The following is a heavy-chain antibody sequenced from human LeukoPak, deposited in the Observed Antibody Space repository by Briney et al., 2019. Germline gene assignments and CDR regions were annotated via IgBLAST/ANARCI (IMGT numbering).Heavy chain of an antibody. CDR1: GFTVSNNY. V-gene: IGHV3-53*01. CDR2: IYSGGST. Sequence: GGSLRLSCAASGFTVSNNYMSWVRQAPGKGLEWVSVIYSGGSTYYAVSVKGRFTISRDDSKNTLYLQMNSLRAEDTAVYYCARDSRQDYYDSSGYLWFAFDIWGQGTMVTVSS. D-gene: IGHD3-22*01. J-gene: IGHJ3*02. CDR3: ARDSRQDYYDSSGYLWFAFDI.